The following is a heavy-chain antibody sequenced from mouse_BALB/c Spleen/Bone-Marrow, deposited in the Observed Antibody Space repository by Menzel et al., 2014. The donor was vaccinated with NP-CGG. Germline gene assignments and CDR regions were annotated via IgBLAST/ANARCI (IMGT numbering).Heavy chain of an antibody. V-gene: IGHV1-80*01. D-gene: IGHD1-1*01. J-gene: IGHJ4*01. CDR2: IYPGDGDT. CDR1: GYAFSNYW. CDR3: ASRGDYSYSMDY. Sequence: QVQLQQSGAELVRPGSSVKISCKASGYAFSNYWMNWMKQRPGQGLEWIGQIYPGDGDTNYNGEFKGKATLTADKSSNXAYMQLSSLTSEDSAVYFCASRGDYSYSMDYWGQGTSVTVSS.